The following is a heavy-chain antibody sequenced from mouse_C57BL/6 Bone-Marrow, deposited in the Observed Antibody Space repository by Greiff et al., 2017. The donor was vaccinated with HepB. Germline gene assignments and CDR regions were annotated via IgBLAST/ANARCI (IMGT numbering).Heavy chain of an antibody. J-gene: IGHJ1*03. Sequence: QVQLQQSGAELVRPGASVKLSCTASGYTFTSYGISWVKQRTGQGLEWIGEIYPRSGNTYYNEKFKGKATLTADKSSSTAYMELRSLTSEDSAVYFCARRTTVVATWYFDVWGTGTTVTVSS. V-gene: IGHV1-81*01. CDR1: GYTFTSYG. CDR3: ARRTTVVATWYFDV. D-gene: IGHD1-1*01. CDR2: IYPRSGNT.